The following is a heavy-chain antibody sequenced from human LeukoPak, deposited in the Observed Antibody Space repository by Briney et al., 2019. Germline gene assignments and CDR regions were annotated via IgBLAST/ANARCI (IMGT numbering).Heavy chain of an antibody. CDR2: TYYRSKWYN. Sequence: SQTLSLTCAISGDSVSSNSAAWNWIRQSPSRGLEWLGRTYYRSKWYNDYAVSVKSRITINPDTSKNQFSLQLNSVTPEDTAVYYCARGSSQIYYYDSSGYSHAFDYRGQGTLVTVSS. CDR3: ARGSSQIYYYDSSGYSHAFDY. CDR1: GDSVSSNSAA. J-gene: IGHJ4*02. V-gene: IGHV6-1*01. D-gene: IGHD3-22*01.